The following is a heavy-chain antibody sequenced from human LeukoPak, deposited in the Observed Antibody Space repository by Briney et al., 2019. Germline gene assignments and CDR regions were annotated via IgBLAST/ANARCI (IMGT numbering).Heavy chain of an antibody. D-gene: IGHD3-22*01. CDR3: ARSSGYIFHY. V-gene: IGHV3-53*01. CDR2: IYSGGST. J-gene: IGHJ4*02. CDR1: GFTVSSNY. Sequence: PGGSLRLSCAASGFTVSSNYMSWVRQAPGKGLEGVSAIYSGGSTYYADSVKGRFTISRDNSKNTLYLQMNSLRAEDTAVYYCARSSGYIFHYWGQGTLVTVSS.